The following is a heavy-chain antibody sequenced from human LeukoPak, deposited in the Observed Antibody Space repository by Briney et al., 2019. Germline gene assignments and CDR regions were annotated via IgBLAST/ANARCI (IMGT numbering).Heavy chain of an antibody. D-gene: IGHD3-10*02. Sequence: PGGSLRLSCAASVFTFSRYIVNSVRQAPGKGLGWGSYISSSSSTIYYADSVKDRFTISTDNAKNSLYLQMTSLRAEDTAVYYCAELGTTVIGGVWGKGTTVTISS. J-gene: IGHJ6*04. CDR1: VFTFSRYI. CDR2: ISSSSSTI. V-gene: IGHV3-48*01. CDR3: AELGTTVIGGV.